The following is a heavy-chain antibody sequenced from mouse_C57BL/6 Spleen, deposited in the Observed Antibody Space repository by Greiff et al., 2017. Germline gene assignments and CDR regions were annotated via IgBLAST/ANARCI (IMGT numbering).Heavy chain of an antibody. Sequence: VQLKQSGPELVKPGDSVKISCKASGYSFTGYCMNWVMQSHGKSLEWIGRINPYNGDTLYNQKFKGKATLTVDKSSSTAYMKLRSLTSEDSAVYNCASCFVYYGSSFEGYYFGYGGKSTTLTVSS. V-gene: IGHV1-20*01. J-gene: IGHJ2*01. CDR2: INPYNGDT. D-gene: IGHD1-1*01. CDR1: GYSFTGYC. CDR3: ASCFVYYGSSFEGYYFGY.